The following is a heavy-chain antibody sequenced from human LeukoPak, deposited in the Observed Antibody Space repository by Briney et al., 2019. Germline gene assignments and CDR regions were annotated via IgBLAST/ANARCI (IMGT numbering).Heavy chain of an antibody. CDR3: AREVEQLAHFDY. D-gene: IGHD1/OR15-1a*01. Sequence: SAKVSCKASGGTFSSYAISWVRQAPGQGLEWMGGIIPIFGTANYAQKFQGRVTITADKSTSTAYMELSSLRSEDTAVYYCAREVEQLAHFDYWGQGTLVTVSS. CDR1: GGTFSSYA. V-gene: IGHV1-69*06. CDR2: IIPIFGTA. J-gene: IGHJ4*02.